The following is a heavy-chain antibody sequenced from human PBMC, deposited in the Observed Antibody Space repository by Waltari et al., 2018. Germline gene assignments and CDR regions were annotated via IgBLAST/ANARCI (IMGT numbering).Heavy chain of an antibody. D-gene: IGHD1-26*01. Sequence: QVQLVQSGAEVKPPGASVKVSCQASGGTFGPYAITWVRQAPGQGLEWMGGVIPIFGTPNYAPKFQGRVTVSADPSTSTAYLEVRRLISEDTAVYYCAKREIGYAFDIWGHGTMVTVSS. CDR1: GGTFGPYA. V-gene: IGHV1-69*12. CDR3: AKREIGYAFDI. J-gene: IGHJ3*02. CDR2: VIPIFGTP.